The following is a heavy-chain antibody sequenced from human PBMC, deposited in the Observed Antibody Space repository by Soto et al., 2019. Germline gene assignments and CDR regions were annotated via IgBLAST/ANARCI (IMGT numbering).Heavy chain of an antibody. CDR3: AKDPAGMYSSGWSQSFDF. J-gene: IGHJ4*02. V-gene: IGHV3-23*01. CDR1: GFTFSAFA. D-gene: IGHD6-19*01. CDR2: IVGSGGRT. Sequence: EVQLLESGGGLVQPGGSLTLSCAASGFTFSAFALSWVRQAPGEGLEWLSGIVGSGGRTYYADSVKGRFTISRDNSKNTVYLQMSSLRAEDTAMYYCAKDPAGMYSSGWSQSFDFWGQGTQVTVSS.